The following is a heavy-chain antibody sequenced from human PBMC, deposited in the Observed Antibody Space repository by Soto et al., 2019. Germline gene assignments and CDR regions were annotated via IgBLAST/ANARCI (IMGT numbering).Heavy chain of an antibody. CDR2: ISFDDTNK. CDR1: GFTFSSYA. Sequence: QVQLVESGGGVGQPGRSLRLSCAASGFTFSSYALHWVRQAPGKGLEWVAIISFDDTNKFYADSVQGRFIISRDNSKNMLYLQMNILRVEDTAVYYCARGYCSGGSCYALRSFVFSEERDFWGQGTLVTVSS. J-gene: IGHJ4*02. CDR3: ARGYCSGGSCYALRSFVFSEERDF. V-gene: IGHV3-30-3*01. D-gene: IGHD2-15*01.